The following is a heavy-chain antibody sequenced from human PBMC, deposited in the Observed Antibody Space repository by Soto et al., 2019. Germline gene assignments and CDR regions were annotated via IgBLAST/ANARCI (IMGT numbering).Heavy chain of an antibody. CDR3: AIDHVYCSGDSCYVSDY. CDR1: GYTFTSHG. Sequence: ASVKVSCKASGYTFTSHGISWVRQDPGQMLEWMAWISANNGKTNYAQKFQGRVIMTTDTSTSTAYMELRSLRSDDTAVYYCAIDHVYCSGDSCYVSDYWGQGTPVTVSS. V-gene: IGHV1-18*01. J-gene: IGHJ4*02. CDR2: ISANNGKT. D-gene: IGHD2-15*01.